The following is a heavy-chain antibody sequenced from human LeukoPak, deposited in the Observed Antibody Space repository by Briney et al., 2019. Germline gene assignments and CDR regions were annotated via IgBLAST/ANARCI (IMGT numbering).Heavy chain of an antibody. CDR1: GGSISSYY. CDR3: ARGNRSYYDFWSGLPYYMDV. Sequence: SETLSLTCTVSGGSISSYYWRWIRQPPGKGLEWIGYIYYSGSTNYNPSLKSRVTISVDTSKNQFSLKLSSVTAADTAVYYCARGNRSYYDFWSGLPYYMDVWGKGTTVTVSS. V-gene: IGHV4-59*01. J-gene: IGHJ6*03. D-gene: IGHD3-3*01. CDR2: IYYSGST.